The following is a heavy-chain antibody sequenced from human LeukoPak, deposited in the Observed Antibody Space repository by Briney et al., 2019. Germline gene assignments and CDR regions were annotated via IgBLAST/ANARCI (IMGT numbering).Heavy chain of an antibody. CDR1: GFTFGAYA. Sequence: PGRSLRLSCAASGFTFGAYAMHWVRQSPGKGLEWVALISYDGNNEWYADSVKGRFTVSRDNSKNTLYLQMNSLRVEDTAVYYCARVSPIRNYYGSGSFKYFDYWGQGTLVTVSS. CDR3: ARVSPIRNYYGSGSFKYFDY. CDR2: ISYDGNNE. D-gene: IGHD3-10*01. V-gene: IGHV3-30*04. J-gene: IGHJ4*02.